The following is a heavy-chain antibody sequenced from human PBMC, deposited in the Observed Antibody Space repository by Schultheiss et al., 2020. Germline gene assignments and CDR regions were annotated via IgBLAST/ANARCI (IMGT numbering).Heavy chain of an antibody. D-gene: IGHD4-17*01. CDR1: GYTFTSYA. V-gene: IGHV1-3*01. Sequence: ASVKVSCKASGYTFTSYAMHWVRQAPGQRLEWMGGIIPIFGTANYAQKFQGRVTMTRDTSTSTVYMELSSLRSEDTAVYYCARAATVTNYFDYWGQGTLVTVSS. CDR2: IIPIFGTA. J-gene: IGHJ4*02. CDR3: ARAATVTNYFDY.